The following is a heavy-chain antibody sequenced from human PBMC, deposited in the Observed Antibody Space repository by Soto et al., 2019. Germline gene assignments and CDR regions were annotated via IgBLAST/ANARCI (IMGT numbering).Heavy chain of an antibody. CDR3: ARSGRSSWYRDYYYYGMDV. CDR2: IWYDGSNK. CDR1: GFTFSSYG. J-gene: IGHJ6*02. V-gene: IGHV3-33*01. Sequence: QVQLVESGGGVVQPGRSLRLSCAASGFTFSSYGMHWVRQAPGKGLEWVAVIWYDGSNKYYADSVKGRFTISRDNSKNTRYLQMNSLRAEDTAVYYCARSGRSSWYRDYYYYGMDVWGQGTTVTVSS. D-gene: IGHD6-13*01.